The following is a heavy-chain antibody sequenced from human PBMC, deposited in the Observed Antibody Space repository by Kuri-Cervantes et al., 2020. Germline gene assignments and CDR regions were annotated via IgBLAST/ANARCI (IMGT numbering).Heavy chain of an antibody. CDR1: GFTFSSYS. CDR3: AKGSRRYSYGEKIDY. V-gene: IGHV3-21*01. D-gene: IGHD5-18*01. J-gene: IGHJ4*02. CDR2: ISSSSSYI. Sequence: GESLKISCAASGFTFSSYSINWVRQAPGMGLEWVSSISSSSSYIYYADSVKGRFTISRDNSKNTLYLQMNSLRAEDTAVYYCAKGSRRYSYGEKIDYWGQGTLVTVSS.